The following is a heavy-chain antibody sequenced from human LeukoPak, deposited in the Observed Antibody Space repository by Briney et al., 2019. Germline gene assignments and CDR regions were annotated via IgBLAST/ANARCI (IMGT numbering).Heavy chain of an antibody. CDR1: GYTFTNYD. CDR2: ISAYDGNT. D-gene: IGHD2-2*01. J-gene: IGHJ5*02. V-gene: IGHV1-18*04. CDR3: AREACSSTSCYAVRPNWFDP. Sequence: ASLKVSCKASGYTFTNYDINWVRQAPGQGLEWMGWISAYDGNTNYAQNFQGRVTMTTDTSTTTAYMELRSLRSDDTAVYYCAREACSSTSCYAVRPNWFDPWGQGTLVTVSS.